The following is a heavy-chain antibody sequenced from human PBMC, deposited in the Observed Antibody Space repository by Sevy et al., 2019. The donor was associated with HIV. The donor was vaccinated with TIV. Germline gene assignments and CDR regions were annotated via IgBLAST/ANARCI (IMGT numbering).Heavy chain of an antibody. Sequence: SETLSLTCTVSGGSISSYYWSWIRQPPGKGLEWIGYIYYSGSTNYNPSLKSRVTISVDTSKNQFSLKLRSVTAADTAVYYCARDGGGYSHGPLGYWGQGTLVTVSS. CDR1: GGSISSYY. J-gene: IGHJ4*02. CDR3: ARDGGGYSHGPLGY. V-gene: IGHV4-59*01. D-gene: IGHD5-18*01. CDR2: IYYSGST.